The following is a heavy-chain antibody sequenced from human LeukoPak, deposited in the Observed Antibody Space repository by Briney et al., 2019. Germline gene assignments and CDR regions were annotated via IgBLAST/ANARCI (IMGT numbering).Heavy chain of an antibody. CDR3: AKDRSDTWSFDY. CDR1: GFTFSRNV. D-gene: IGHD2-15*01. CDR2: IRQDGRDK. J-gene: IGHJ4*02. Sequence: GGSLRLSCGASGFTFSRNVIHWVRQAPGKGVEWVAFIRQDGRDKKYADSVKGRFIISRDNSKNTLYLQMNSLRAEDTAVYYCAKDRSDTWSFDYWGQGTLVTVSS. V-gene: IGHV3-30*02.